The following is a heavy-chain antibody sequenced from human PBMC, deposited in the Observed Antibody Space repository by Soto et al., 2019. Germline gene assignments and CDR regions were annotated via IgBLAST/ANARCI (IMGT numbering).Heavy chain of an antibody. CDR2: ISSSSDYI. CDR1: GFTFNIYN. D-gene: IGHD6-19*01. Sequence: GGSLRLSCAASGFTFNIYNMNWVRQAPGKGLEWVSSISSSSDYIYYADSVKGRFTISRDNANNSLYLQMNSLRAEDTAVYYCARPSAFSGWSLEDYFDSWGQGTLVTVSS. J-gene: IGHJ4*02. V-gene: IGHV3-21*01. CDR3: ARPSAFSGWSLEDYFDS.